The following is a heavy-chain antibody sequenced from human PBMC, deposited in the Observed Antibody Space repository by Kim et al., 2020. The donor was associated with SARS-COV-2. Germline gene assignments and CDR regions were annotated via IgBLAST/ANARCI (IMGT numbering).Heavy chain of an antibody. J-gene: IGHJ3*02. CDR3: ARGSLNLDYSKGHDAFDI. Sequence: GGSLRLSCAASGFTFSSYSMNWVRQAPGKGLEWVSSISSSSSYIYYADSVKGRFTISRDNAKNSLYLQMNSLRAEDTAVYYCARGSLNLDYSKGHDAFDIWGQGTMVTVSS. CDR1: GFTFSSYS. V-gene: IGHV3-21*01. CDR2: ISSSSSYI. D-gene: IGHD4-4*01.